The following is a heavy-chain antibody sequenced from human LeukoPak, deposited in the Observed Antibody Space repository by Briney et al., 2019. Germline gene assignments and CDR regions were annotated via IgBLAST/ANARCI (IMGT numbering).Heavy chain of an antibody. CDR2: ISSSSSTI. V-gene: IGHV3-48*04. Sequence: GGSLRLSCAASGFTFSSYSMNWVRQAPGKGLEWVSYISSSSSTIYYADSVKGRFTISRDNAKNSLYLQMNSLRAEDTAVYYCARYTGRFDYWGQGTLVTVSS. J-gene: IGHJ4*02. CDR3: ARYTGRFDY. D-gene: IGHD2-2*02. CDR1: GFTFSSYS.